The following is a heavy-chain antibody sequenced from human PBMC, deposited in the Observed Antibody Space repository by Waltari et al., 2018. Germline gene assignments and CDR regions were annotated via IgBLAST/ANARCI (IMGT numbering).Heavy chain of an antibody. Sequence: QVHLLESGGGLVKTGVSLRLSCSALGFTFRDYYMAWIRQPPGRGLEWISHISGSVTTTYYADSVKGRFTISRDNSNNVVFLQMNNLTAEDTAIYYCVRDSVYGFTRNRFFDPWGQGALVTVSS. CDR2: ISGSVTTT. D-gene: IGHD3-10*01. CDR3: VRDSVYGFTRNRFFDP. J-gene: IGHJ5*02. CDR1: GFTFRDYY. V-gene: IGHV3-11*01.